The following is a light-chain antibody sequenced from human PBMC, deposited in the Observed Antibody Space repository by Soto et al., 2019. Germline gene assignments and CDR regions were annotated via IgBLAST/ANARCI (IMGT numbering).Light chain of an antibody. Sequence: QSALTQPASVSGSPGQSITISCTGTSSDAGGYNYVSWYQQHPGKAPKLMIYEVSNRPPGVSNRFSGSKSGNTASLTISGLQAEDEADYYCSSYTSSSPYVFGTGTKVTVL. CDR3: SSYTSSSPYV. CDR2: EVS. J-gene: IGLJ1*01. CDR1: SSDAGGYNY. V-gene: IGLV2-14*01.